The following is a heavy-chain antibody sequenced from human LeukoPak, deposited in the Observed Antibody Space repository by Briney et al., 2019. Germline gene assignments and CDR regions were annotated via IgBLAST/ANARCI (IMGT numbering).Heavy chain of an antibody. Sequence: ASVKVSCEASGYTFTGYYMHWVRQAPGQGLECMGWINPNSGDTAYPQEFQGRVTMTRDTSISTVYMELSSLISDDTAVYYCARGMNILPRSTLDYWGQGTLVTVSS. D-gene: IGHD2/OR15-2a*01. V-gene: IGHV1-2*02. CDR3: ARGMNILPRSTLDY. CDR2: INPNSGDT. J-gene: IGHJ4*02. CDR1: GYTFTGYY.